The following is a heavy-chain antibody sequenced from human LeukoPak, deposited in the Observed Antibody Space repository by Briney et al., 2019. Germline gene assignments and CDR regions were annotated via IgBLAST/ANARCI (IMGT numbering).Heavy chain of an antibody. CDR2: SSGST. D-gene: IGHD3-22*01. Sequence: GGSLRLSCAASGFTFSSYAMSWVRQAPGKGLEWVSASSGSTFYADSMKGRFTISRDNSKDTLYLQMNSLRAEDTAVYYCAKAHLYYYDSSGYYPYFDYWGQGTLVTVSS. CDR3: AKAHLYYYDSSGYYPYFDY. CDR1: GFTFSSYA. V-gene: IGHV3-23*01. J-gene: IGHJ4*02.